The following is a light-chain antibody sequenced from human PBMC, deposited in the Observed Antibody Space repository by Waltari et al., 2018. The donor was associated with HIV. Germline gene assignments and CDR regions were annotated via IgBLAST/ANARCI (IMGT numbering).Light chain of an antibody. V-gene: IGKV3-20*01. Sequence: DIGLTQSTGTLSLSPGDGVTHSCRASQSVSSSYFAWYHQKPGQAPRLLIYGASTRATGIPDRFSGSASGTDFTHTISRLEPEDFAVYYCQYYGSSPMWTFGQGTKVEIK. CDR1: QSVSSSY. CDR3: QYYGSSPMWT. J-gene: IGKJ1*01. CDR2: GAS.